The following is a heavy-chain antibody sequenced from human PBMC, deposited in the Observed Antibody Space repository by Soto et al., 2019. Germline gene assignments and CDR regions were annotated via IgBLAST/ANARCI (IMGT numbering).Heavy chain of an antibody. Sequence: QVQLVQSGAEVRKPGASVKVSCKASGYTFSTSGMSWLRQAPGQGLEWMGWISTYNGDTNDAPKFQDRVTMTSDTGTSTVYMELRSLRSDDTAVYYCARAGAAPYYYYGMDVWGQGTRVTVSS. CDR1: GYTFSTSG. D-gene: IGHD2-15*01. CDR3: ARAGAAPYYYYGMDV. V-gene: IGHV1-18*01. J-gene: IGHJ6*02. CDR2: ISTYNGDT.